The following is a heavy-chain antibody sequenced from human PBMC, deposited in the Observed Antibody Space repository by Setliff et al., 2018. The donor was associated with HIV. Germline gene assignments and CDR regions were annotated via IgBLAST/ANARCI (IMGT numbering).Heavy chain of an antibody. CDR3: AKSQTDRSTSPGDWFDS. CDR2: ISGSGGST. V-gene: IGHV3-23*01. D-gene: IGHD2-2*01. J-gene: IGHJ5*01. CDR1: GFTFSSCA. Sequence: GGSLRLSCVASGFTFSSCAMSWVRQAPGKGLEWVSGISGSGGSTYYADSVKGRFIISRDNSKNTVYLQMNSLRAEDTAVYYFAKSQTDRSTSPGDWFDSWGQGTLVTVFS.